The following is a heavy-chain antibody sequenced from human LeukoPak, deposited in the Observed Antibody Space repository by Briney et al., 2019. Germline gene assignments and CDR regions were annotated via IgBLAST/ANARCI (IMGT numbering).Heavy chain of an antibody. D-gene: IGHD1/OR15-1a*01. CDR2: INPNSGGT. Sequence: ASVKVSCKASGYTFTGYYMHWVRQAPGQGLEWMGWINPNSGGTNYAQKFQGRVTMTRDTSISTAYMELSRLRSDDTAVYYCARVMYNWNTPPSQHWGQGTLVTVSS. V-gene: IGHV1-2*02. J-gene: IGHJ1*01. CDR3: ARVMYNWNTPPSQH. CDR1: GYTFTGYY.